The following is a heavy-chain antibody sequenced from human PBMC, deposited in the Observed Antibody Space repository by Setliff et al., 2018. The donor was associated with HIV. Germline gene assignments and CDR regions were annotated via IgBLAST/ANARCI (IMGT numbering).Heavy chain of an antibody. Sequence: GESLKISCKGSGYSFSRYWIGWVRQMPGKGLEWMGIIYPGDSDTRYSPSFQGQVTISADKSISTAYLQWSSLKASDTAMYYCARPRRGLADAFDIWGQGTMVTVSS. J-gene: IGHJ3*02. CDR1: GYSFSRYW. D-gene: IGHD3-9*01. CDR2: IYPGDSDT. V-gene: IGHV5-51*01. CDR3: ARPRRGLADAFDI.